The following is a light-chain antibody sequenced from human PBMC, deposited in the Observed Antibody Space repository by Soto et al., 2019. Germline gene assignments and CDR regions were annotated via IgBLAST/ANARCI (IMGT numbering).Light chain of an antibody. CDR2: DAS. J-gene: IGKJ2*01. V-gene: IGKV3-11*01. CDR3: QQYGNSPYT. CDR1: QSVSSY. Sequence: ENVLTQSPATLSLSPGERATLSCRASQSVSSYLAWYQQKPGQAPRLLIYDASNRATGIPARFSGSGSGTDFTLTISRLEPEDFAVYYCQQYGNSPYTLGQGTKVDIK.